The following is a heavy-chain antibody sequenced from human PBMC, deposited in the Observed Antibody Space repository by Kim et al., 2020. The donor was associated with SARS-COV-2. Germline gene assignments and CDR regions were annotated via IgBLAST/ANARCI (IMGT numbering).Heavy chain of an antibody. D-gene: IGHD3-22*01. CDR3: ARDQGEYYYDSSGYPVDY. J-gene: IGHJ4*02. V-gene: IGHV1-46*01. Sequence: QGRVTMTRDTSTSTVYMELSSLRSEDTAVYYCARDQGEYYYDSSGYPVDYWGQGTLVTVSS.